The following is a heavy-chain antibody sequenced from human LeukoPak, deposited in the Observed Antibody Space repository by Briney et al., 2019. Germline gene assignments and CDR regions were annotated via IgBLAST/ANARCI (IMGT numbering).Heavy chain of an antibody. Sequence: TSQTLSLTCAISGDSVSSNSAAGNSIRQSPSRRLEWLGRTYYSSKWYNDYAVSVKSRITNTPDTSKNQFSLQLNSVTPEDTALYYCARGAVAVRNAFDIWGQGTMVTVSS. CDR3: ARGAVAVRNAFDI. CDR1: GDSVSSNSAA. D-gene: IGHD6-19*01. CDR2: TYYSSKWYN. V-gene: IGHV6-1*01. J-gene: IGHJ3*02.